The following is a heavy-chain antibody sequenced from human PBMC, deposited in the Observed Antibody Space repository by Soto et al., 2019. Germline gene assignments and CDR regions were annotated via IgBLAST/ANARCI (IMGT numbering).Heavy chain of an antibody. D-gene: IGHD1-26*01. CDR1: GGSISSGDYY. CDR3: ARDSLGDQL. V-gene: IGHV4-30-4*01. Sequence: SETLSLTCTVSGGSISSGDYYWSWIRQPPGKGLEWIGYIYYSGSTCYNPSLQSRVTISVDTSKNQFSLKLSSVTAADTAVYYCARDSLGDQLWGQGTTVTVSS. CDR2: IYYSGST. J-gene: IGHJ6*02.